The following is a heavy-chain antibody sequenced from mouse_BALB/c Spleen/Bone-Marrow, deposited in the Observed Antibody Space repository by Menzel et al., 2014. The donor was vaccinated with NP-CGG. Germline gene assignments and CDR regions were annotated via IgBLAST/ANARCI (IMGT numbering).Heavy chain of an antibody. D-gene: IGHD2-4*01. CDR3: ARGAMITTGYFDY. CDR2: IYYSGTI. V-gene: IGHV3-5*02. J-gene: IGHJ2*01. CDR1: GISITTGNYR. Sequence: DVKLQESGPGLVKPSQTVSLTCTVTGISITTGNYRWSWIRQFPGNKLEWIGYIYYSGTITYNPSLTSRTTITRDTSKNQVFLEMNSLTAEDTAAYYCARGAMITTGYFDYWGQGTTLTVSS.